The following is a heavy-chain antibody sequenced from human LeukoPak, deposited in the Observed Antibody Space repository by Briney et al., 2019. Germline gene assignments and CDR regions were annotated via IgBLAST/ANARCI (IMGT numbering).Heavy chain of an antibody. CDR2: INGDGSST. V-gene: IGHV3-74*03. Sequence: PGGSLRLSCAASGFTFSTYGMHWVRQAPGKGLLWVSRINGDGSSTKYADSVKGRLTISRDNARHTLYLQMNSLRAEDTTVYYCARASTTVPNLLDYWGQGTLVTVSS. CDR3: ARASTTVPNLLDY. J-gene: IGHJ4*02. CDR1: GFTFSTYG. D-gene: IGHD4-17*01.